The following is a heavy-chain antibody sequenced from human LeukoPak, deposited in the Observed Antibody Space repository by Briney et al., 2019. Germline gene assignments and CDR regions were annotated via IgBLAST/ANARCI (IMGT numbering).Heavy chain of an antibody. J-gene: IGHJ3*02. CDR3: ARYLIPYCSSTSCYLPGAFDI. V-gene: IGHV1-69*04. Sequence: ASVKVSCKASGGTFSSYAISWVRQAPGQGLEWMGRIIPILGIANYAQKFQGRVTITADKSTSTAYMELSSLRSDDTAVYYCARYLIPYCSSTSCYLPGAFDIWGQGTMVTVSS. CDR2: IIPILGIA. D-gene: IGHD2-2*01. CDR1: GGTFSSYA.